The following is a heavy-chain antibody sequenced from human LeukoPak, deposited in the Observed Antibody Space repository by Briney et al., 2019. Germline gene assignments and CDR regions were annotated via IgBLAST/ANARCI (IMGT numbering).Heavy chain of an antibody. J-gene: IGHJ3*02. V-gene: IGHV4-59*08. Sequence: SETLSLTCTVSGGSISSYYWSWIRQPPGKGLGWIGYIYYSGSTNYNPSLKSRVTISVDTSKNQFSLKLSSVTAADTAVYYCARLPSALDAFDIWGQGTMVTVSS. CDR1: GGSISSYY. CDR3: ARLPSALDAFDI. CDR2: IYYSGST.